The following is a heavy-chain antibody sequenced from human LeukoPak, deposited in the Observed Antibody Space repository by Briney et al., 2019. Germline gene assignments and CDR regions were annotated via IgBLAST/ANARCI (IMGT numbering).Heavy chain of an antibody. CDR2: IKQDGSER. V-gene: IGHV3-7*04. J-gene: IGHJ4*02. Sequence: PGGSLRLSCEASGFTFTNHWMKWVRQAPGKGLEWVANIKQDGSERHYVDSVKGRFTISRDNARNSLYLQMNSLRAEDTAVYYCARVRSGWYGDYWGQGTLVTVSS. CDR1: GFTFTNHW. D-gene: IGHD6-19*01. CDR3: ARVRSGWYGDY.